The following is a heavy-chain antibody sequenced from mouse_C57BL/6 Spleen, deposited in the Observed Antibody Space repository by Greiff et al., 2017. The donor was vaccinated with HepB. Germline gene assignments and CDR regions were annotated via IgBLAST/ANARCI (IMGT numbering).Heavy chain of an antibody. CDR3: AREGLSTMITRYAMDY. Sequence: QVQLKESGAELVKPGASVKISCKASGYAFSSYWMNWVKQRPGKGLEWIGQIYPGDGDTNYNGKFKGKATLTADKSSSTAYMQLSSLTSEDSAVYFCAREGLSTMITRYAMDYWGQGTSVTVSS. D-gene: IGHD2-4*01. J-gene: IGHJ4*01. V-gene: IGHV1-80*01. CDR1: GYAFSSYW. CDR2: IYPGDGDT.